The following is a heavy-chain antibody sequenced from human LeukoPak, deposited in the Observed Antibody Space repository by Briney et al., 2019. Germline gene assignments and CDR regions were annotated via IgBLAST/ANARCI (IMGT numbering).Heavy chain of an antibody. V-gene: IGHV1-69*13. CDR1: GGTISSYA. CDR3: AVVSGSGSYYTGSSFDY. Sequence: SVKVSCKASGGTISSYAISWVRQAPGQGLEWMGGIIPIFGTANYAQKFQGRVTITADESTSTAYMELSSLRSEDTAVYYCAVVSGSGSYYTGSSFDYWGQGTLVTVSS. CDR2: IIPIFGTA. J-gene: IGHJ4*02. D-gene: IGHD3-10*01.